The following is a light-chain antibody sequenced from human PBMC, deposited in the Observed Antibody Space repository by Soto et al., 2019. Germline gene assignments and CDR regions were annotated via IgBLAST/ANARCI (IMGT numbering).Light chain of an antibody. J-gene: IGKJ2*01. V-gene: IGKV3-20*01. CDR2: DTS. Sequence: DIVLTQSPVILSLSPGDSATLSCRASERVATSYFAWYQQRRGQAPTLLIYDTSTRATGVPDRFTGSGSGTELTLTISSVEPEDFAVFYCQQYGRSPLYTFGQGTQLDI. CDR1: ERVATSY. CDR3: QQYGRSPLYT.